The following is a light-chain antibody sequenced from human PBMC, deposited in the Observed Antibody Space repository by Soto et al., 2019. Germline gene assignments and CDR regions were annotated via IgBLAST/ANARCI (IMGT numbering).Light chain of an antibody. Sequence: VMTQTPLSLSVAPGQPASISCKSSQSLLHITGETFLFWYLQKQGQSPQILIYEVSTRVSGVPDRFSGSGSGTDFTLEISRVEIDDVGIYYCMQSTQRPPTVGQGTRLGIE. J-gene: IGKJ5*01. V-gene: IGKV2D-29*02. CDR3: MQSTQRPPT. CDR1: QSLLHITGETF. CDR2: EVS.